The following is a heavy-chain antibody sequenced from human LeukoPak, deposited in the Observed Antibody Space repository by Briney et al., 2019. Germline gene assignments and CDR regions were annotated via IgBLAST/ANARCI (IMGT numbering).Heavy chain of an antibody. Sequence: PGGSLRLSCAVSGFTFSSYAMSWVSQAPGKGLECVSIITGGGGIIYYADSVKGRLTISRDNAKNSLYLQMNSLRAEDTAVYYCASRYDSSGYYYYYYGMDVWGQGTTVTVSS. J-gene: IGHJ6*02. D-gene: IGHD3-22*01. V-gene: IGHV3-23*01. CDR3: ASRYDSSGYYYYYYGMDV. CDR2: ITGGGGII. CDR1: GFTFSSYA.